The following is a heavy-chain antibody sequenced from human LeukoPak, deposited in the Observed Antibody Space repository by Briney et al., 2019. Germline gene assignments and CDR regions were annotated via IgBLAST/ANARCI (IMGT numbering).Heavy chain of an antibody. CDR3: ARAYGPIAPSDY. V-gene: IGHV1-69*01. D-gene: IGHD3-10*01. CDR2: IIPIFGTA. J-gene: IGHJ4*02. CDR1: GGTFSSYA. Sequence: SVKVSCKASGGTFSSYAISWVRQAPGQGLEWMGGIIPIFGTANYAQKFQGRVTITADESTSTAYMELSSLRSEDTAVYYCARAYGPIAPSDYWGQGTLVTVSS.